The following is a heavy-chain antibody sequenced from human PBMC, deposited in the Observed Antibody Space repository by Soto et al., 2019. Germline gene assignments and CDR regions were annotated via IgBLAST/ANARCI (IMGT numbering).Heavy chain of an antibody. CDR1: GGTFSSYA. V-gene: IGHV1-69*01. J-gene: IGHJ6*02. Sequence: QVQLVQSGAEVKKPGSSVQVSCKAPGGTFSSYAISWVRQAPGQGLEWMGGIIPIFGTAKYAQKCQGRVTITPDESTSTGYTERSSLRSEDTAVYYCARSQGGRSSLDSYYYYWDGMAVWGQGTTVTVSS. CDR3: ARSQGGRSSLDSYYYYWDGMAV. CDR2: IIPIFGTA. D-gene: IGHD2-15*01.